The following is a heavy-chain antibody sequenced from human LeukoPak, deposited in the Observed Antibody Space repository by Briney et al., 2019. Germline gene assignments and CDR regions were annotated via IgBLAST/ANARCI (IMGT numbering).Heavy chain of an antibody. CDR2: INPSGGST. J-gene: IGHJ3*02. CDR3: AREGTITYAFDI. D-gene: IGHD5-24*01. Sequence: ASVKVSCKASGYTFTSYYMHWVRQAPGQGLEWMGIINPSGGSTSHAQKFQGRVTMTRDMSTSTVYMELSSLRSEDTAVYYCAREGTITYAFDIWGQGTMVTVSS. V-gene: IGHV1-46*01. CDR1: GYTFTSYY.